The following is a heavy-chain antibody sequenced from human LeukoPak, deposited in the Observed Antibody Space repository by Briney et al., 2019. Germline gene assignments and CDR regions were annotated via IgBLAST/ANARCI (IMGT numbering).Heavy chain of an antibody. CDR2: ISYDERNK. D-gene: IGHD5-24*01. J-gene: IGHJ4*02. CDR3: AKDGDRDGYNYADY. CDR1: GFTFSNYG. Sequence: GGSLRLSCAASGFTFSNYGMHWVRQAPGKGLEWVALISYDERNKFYVDSVKGRFTISSDNSKNTLYLQMNSLRADDTAVYHCAKDGDRDGYNYADYWGQGTLVTVSS. V-gene: IGHV3-30*18.